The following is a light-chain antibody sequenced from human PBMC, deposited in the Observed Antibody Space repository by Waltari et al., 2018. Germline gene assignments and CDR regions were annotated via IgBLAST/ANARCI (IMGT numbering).Light chain of an antibody. CDR2: DAS. Sequence: DIVLTQSPGTLSLSAGERATLSGRASQSIRSSYLAWYQQKPGQAPRLLIYDASSRATGIPDRFTGSGSGTDFTLTVSRLGPEDFAVYYCQQYGSTPATFGQGTKVESK. V-gene: IGKV3-20*01. CDR3: QQYGSTPAT. J-gene: IGKJ1*01. CDR1: QSIRSSY.